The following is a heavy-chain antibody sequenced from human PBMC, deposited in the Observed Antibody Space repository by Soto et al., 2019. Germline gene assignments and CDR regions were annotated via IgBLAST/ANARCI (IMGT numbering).Heavy chain of an antibody. Sequence: PGGSLRLSCAASGFAFKNYGMHWFRQAPGKGLEWVAVILFDGSDEYYAESVKGRFTISRDNSKNTLYLQMNSLRVEDTAVYYCAKFTYMGFCRTDVCYPPDYWGQGTVVTVSS. V-gene: IGHV3-30*18. J-gene: IGHJ4*02. CDR2: ILFDGSDE. CDR3: AKFTYMGFCRTDVCYPPDY. CDR1: GFAFKNYG. D-gene: IGHD2-8*01.